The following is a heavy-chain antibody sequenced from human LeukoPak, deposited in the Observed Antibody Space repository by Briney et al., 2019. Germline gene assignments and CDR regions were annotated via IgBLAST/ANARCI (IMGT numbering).Heavy chain of an antibody. CDR3: AKTSGGSGWDNWLDS. J-gene: IGHJ5*01. V-gene: IGHV3-30*02. CDR1: GFTFSTYG. CDR2: IRYVGINK. Sequence: GGSLRLSCAASGFTFSTYGMHWVRQAPGKGLEWVSFIRYVGINKYYADSVKGRFTISRDNSKNALYLEINSLRTEDTALYYCAKTSGGSGWDNWLDSWGQGTLVTVSS. D-gene: IGHD6-19*01.